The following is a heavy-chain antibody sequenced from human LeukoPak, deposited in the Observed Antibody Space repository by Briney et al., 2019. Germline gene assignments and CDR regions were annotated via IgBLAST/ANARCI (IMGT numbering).Heavy chain of an antibody. CDR1: GFTFSSYA. V-gene: IGHV3-23*01. CDR3: AKEQLNLYGGKGGGFDY. CDR2: ISGSGGST. J-gene: IGHJ4*02. D-gene: IGHD4-23*01. Sequence: GGSLRLSCAASGFTFSSYAMSWVRQAPGKGLEWVSAISGSGGSTYYADSVKGRFTISRDNSKNTLHLQMNSLRAEDTAVYYCAKEQLNLYGGKGGGFDYWGQGTLVTVSS.